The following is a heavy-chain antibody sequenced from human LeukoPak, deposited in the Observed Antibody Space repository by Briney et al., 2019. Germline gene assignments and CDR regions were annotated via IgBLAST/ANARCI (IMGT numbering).Heavy chain of an antibody. Sequence: ASVKVSCKASGYTFTSYGISWVRQAPGQGLEWMGWISAYNGNTNYAQKLQGRVTMTTDTSTSTAYMELRSLRSDNTAVYYCARDLGRVLRYFDWLLYRYYYYGMDVWGQGTTVTVSS. D-gene: IGHD3-9*01. CDR2: ISAYNGNT. CDR1: GYTFTSYG. CDR3: ARDLGRVLRYFDWLLYRYYYYGMDV. V-gene: IGHV1-18*01. J-gene: IGHJ6*02.